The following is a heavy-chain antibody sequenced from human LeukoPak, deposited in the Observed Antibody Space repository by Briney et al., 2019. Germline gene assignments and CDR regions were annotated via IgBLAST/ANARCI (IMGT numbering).Heavy chain of an antibody. CDR3: ARGVVAFGGVIAPADY. Sequence: PSGTLSLTCAVSGGSISSSNWWSWVRQPPGKGLEWIGYIYYSGSTNYNPSLKSRVTISVDTSKNQFSLKLSSVTAADTAVYYCARGVVAFGGVIAPADYWGQGTLVTVSS. V-gene: IGHV4-4*02. CDR1: GGSISSSNW. D-gene: IGHD3-16*02. J-gene: IGHJ4*02. CDR2: IYYSGST.